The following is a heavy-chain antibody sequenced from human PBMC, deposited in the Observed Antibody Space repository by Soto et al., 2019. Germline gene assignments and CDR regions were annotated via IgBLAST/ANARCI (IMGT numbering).Heavy chain of an antibody. CDR2: VYNSGST. CDR1: GGSISSNY. V-gene: IGHV4-59*01. CDR3: ARYRREAVAGYTLDN. D-gene: IGHD6-13*01. Sequence: SETLSLTCTVSGGSISSNYWTWIRQPPGKGLEWIGYVYNSGSTNYSPSLKCRVTISEDTSKSQFSLKVNSMTAADTAVYYCARYRREAVAGYTLDNWGQGILVTVSS. J-gene: IGHJ4*02.